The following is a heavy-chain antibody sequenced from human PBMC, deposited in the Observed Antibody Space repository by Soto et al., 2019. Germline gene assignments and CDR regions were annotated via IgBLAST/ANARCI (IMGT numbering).Heavy chain of an antibody. J-gene: IGHJ4*02. CDR3: ARWYSSGLYYLDY. D-gene: IGHD6-19*01. CDR2: IYPGDSDT. CDR1: GYSFTSYW. Sequence: GESLKISCKGSGYSFTSYWIAWVRQMPGKGLECMGIIYPGDSDTRYSPSFQGQVTISADKSSAYLQWNSLEASDTAMYYCARWYSSGLYYLDYWGQGTLVTVSS. V-gene: IGHV5-51*01.